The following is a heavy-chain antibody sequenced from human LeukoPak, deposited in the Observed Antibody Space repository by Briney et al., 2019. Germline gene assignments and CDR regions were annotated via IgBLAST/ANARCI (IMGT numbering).Heavy chain of an antibody. D-gene: IGHD2-8*01. Sequence: PGGSLRLSCAASQSTFSNYAMSWVRQAPGKGLEWVSVISGSGSTTYYADSVKGRFTVSRDNSKNTLYLQMNSLRADDTAVYYCAKGQWFFDPWGQGTLVTVSS. CDR3: AKGQWFFDP. J-gene: IGHJ5*02. CDR1: QSTFSNYA. CDR2: ISGSGSTT. V-gene: IGHV3-23*01.